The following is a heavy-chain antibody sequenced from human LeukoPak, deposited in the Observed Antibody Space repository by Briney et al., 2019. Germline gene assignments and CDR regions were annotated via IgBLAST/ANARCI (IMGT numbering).Heavy chain of an antibody. CDR1: GAPHNFYH. D-gene: IGHD3-10*01. Sequence: LSEPLSLTCTVSGAPHNFYHVIWLPHSTEKTLEGIGRIYHRMNNNYYPSLKSRVTLSVDTSRNQFSLMQSSVTAADTAVYYCAKESRLGGASESHHFVYWGQGVLVTVSS. J-gene: IGHJ4*02. V-gene: IGHV4-4*07. CDR2: IYHRMNN. CDR3: AKESRLGGASESHHFVY.